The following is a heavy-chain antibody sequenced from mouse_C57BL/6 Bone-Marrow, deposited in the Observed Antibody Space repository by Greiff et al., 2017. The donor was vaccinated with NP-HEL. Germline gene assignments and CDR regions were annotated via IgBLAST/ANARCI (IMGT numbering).Heavy chain of an antibody. V-gene: IGHV1-69*01. CDR3: ARSPYDGYIYYYAMDD. J-gene: IGHJ4*01. CDR2: IDPSDSYT. D-gene: IGHD2-3*01. Sequence: QVHVKQPGAELVMPGASVKLSCKASGYTFTSYWMHWVKQRPGQGLEWIGEIDPSDSYTNYNQKFKGKSTLTVDKSSSTAYMQLSSLTSEDSAVYYCARSPYDGYIYYYAMDDWGQGTSVTVSS. CDR1: GYTFTSYW.